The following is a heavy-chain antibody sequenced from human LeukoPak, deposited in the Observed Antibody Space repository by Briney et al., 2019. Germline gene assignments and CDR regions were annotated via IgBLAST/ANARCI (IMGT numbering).Heavy chain of an antibody. D-gene: IGHD4-23*01. V-gene: IGHV3-30-3*01. CDR1: GFTFSSYA. J-gene: IGHJ4*02. Sequence: GRSLRLSCAASGFTFSSYAMHWVRQAPGKGLEWVAVISYDGSNKYYADSVKGRFTISRDNSKNTLYLQMNSLRAEDTAVYYCARGHDYGGNPHFDYWGQGTLVTVSS. CDR2: ISYDGSNK. CDR3: ARGHDYGGNPHFDY.